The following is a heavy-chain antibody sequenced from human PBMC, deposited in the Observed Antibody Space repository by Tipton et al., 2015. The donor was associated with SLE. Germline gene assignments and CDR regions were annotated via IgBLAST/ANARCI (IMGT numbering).Heavy chain of an antibody. D-gene: IGHD3-10*01. V-gene: IGHV3-30*04. CDR2: ISFDGIHK. J-gene: IGHJ6*03. CDR1: GFSIRSFA. CDR3: ARDPGRDGFPYYYLDV. Sequence: RSLRLSCAASGFSIRSFAMHWVRQAPGKGLEWVAVISFDGIHKHYADSVKGRFTISRDNSQNTLSVQMNSLRGEDTAVYFCARDPGRDGFPYYYLDVWGKGTMVTVSS.